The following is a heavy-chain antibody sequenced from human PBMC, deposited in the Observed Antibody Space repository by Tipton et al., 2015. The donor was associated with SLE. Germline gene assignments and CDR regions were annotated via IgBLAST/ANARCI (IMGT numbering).Heavy chain of an antibody. CDR3: ARGGLGIIDY. J-gene: IGHJ4*02. D-gene: IGHD7-27*01. CDR2: INHSGST. CDR1: GGSFSGYY. V-gene: IGHV4-34*01. Sequence: TLSLTCAVYGGSFSGYYWSWIRQPPGKGLEWIGEINHSGSTNYNPSLKSRVTISVDTSENQFSLKLSSVTAADTAVYYCARGGLGIIDYWGQGTLVTVSS.